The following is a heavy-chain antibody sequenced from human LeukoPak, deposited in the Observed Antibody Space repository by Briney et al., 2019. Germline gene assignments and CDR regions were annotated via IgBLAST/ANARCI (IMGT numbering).Heavy chain of an antibody. CDR1: GYTFTGYY. V-gene: IGHV1-2*02. Sequence: ASVKVSCKASGYTFTGYYMHWVRQAPGQGLEWMGWINPNSGGTNYAQKFQGRVTMTRDTSISTACMELSRLRSDDTAVYYCARDISPRSGSNYWGQGTLVTVSS. J-gene: IGHJ4*02. D-gene: IGHD3-10*01. CDR3: ARDISPRSGSNY. CDR2: INPNSGGT.